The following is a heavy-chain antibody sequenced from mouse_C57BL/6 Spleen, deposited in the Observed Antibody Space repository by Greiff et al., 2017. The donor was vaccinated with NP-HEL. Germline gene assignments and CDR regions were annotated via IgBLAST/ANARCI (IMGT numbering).Heavy chain of an antibody. V-gene: IGHV3-6*01. D-gene: IGHD2-4*01. CDR1: GYSITSGYY. CDR2: ISYDGSN. J-gene: IGHJ2*01. Sequence: DVQLVESGPGLVKPSQSLSLTSSVTGYSITSGYYWNWIRQFPGNKLEWMGYISYDGSNNYNPSLKNRISITRDTSKNQFFLKLNSVTTEDTATYYCARTYDYDDYWGQGTTLTVSS. CDR3: ARTYDYDDY.